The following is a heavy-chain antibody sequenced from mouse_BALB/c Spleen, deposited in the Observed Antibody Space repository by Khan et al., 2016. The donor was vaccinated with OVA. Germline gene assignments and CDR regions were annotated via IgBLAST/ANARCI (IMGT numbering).Heavy chain of an antibody. Sequence: QVQLKQSGAELVKTGASVKLSCKASGYTFSSSYLYWVKQRPGQGLEWIGEINPNNGDSTFNEKFKSKATLTVDKFSYTAYMQLSSLTSEDSAVYYCRRSGYGSFAYWGQGTLVTVSA. V-gene: IGHV1S81*02. D-gene: IGHD2-2*01. CDR3: RRSGYGSFAY. CDR2: INPNNGDS. CDR1: GYTFSSSY. J-gene: IGHJ3*01.